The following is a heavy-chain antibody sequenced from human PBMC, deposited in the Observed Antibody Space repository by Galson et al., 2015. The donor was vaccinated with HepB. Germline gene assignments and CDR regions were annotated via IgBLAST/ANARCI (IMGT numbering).Heavy chain of an antibody. CDR3: ATATFGVAFDY. V-gene: IGHV1-24*01. CDR2: FDPEHGDT. D-gene: IGHD3-10*01. CDR1: GYTLSDLS. J-gene: IGHJ4*02. Sequence: SVKVSCKVSGYTLSDLSMHWVRQALGKGLEWVGNFDPEHGDTIYAQKFQGRVTMTEDTSTDTAYMELSSLRSEDTAVYYCATATFGVAFDYWGRGTLVTVSS.